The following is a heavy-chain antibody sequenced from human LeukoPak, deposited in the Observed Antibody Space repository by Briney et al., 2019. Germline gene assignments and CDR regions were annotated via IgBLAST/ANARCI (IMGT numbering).Heavy chain of an antibody. Sequence: GGSLRLSCAASGFTFNHAWMSWVRQVPGKGLEWVSVIYSGGSTYYADSVKGRFTISRDNSKNTLYLQMNSLRAEDTAVYYCAREEYYYHYGMDVWGQGTTVTVSS. CDR3: AREEYYYHYGMDV. CDR2: IYSGGST. J-gene: IGHJ6*02. V-gene: IGHV3-53*01. CDR1: GFTFNHAW.